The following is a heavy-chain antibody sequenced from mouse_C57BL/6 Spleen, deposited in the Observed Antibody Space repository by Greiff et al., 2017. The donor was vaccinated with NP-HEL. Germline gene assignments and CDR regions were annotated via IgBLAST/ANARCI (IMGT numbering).Heavy chain of an antibody. CDR2: IDPSDSYT. J-gene: IGHJ2*01. Sequence: QVQLQQSGAELVRPGTSVKLSCKASGYTFTSYWMHWVKQRPGQGLEWIGVIDPSDSYTNYNQKFKGKATLTVDTSSSTAYMQLSSLTSEDSAVYYCARPSVDCWGKGTTLTVAS. CDR1: GYTFTSYW. CDR3: ARPSVDC. V-gene: IGHV1-59*01.